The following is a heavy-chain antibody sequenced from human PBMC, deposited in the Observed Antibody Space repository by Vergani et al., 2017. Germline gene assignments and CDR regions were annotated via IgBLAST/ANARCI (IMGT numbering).Heavy chain of an antibody. CDR1: GFTFGSYA. CDR3: AKEGGGYCSGGTCYPEY. Sequence: EVQLVESGGELVQPGRPLRLSCTASGFTFGSYAMSWVRQAPGKGLEWVSAISGSGGSTYYADSVKGRFTISRDNSKNTLYLQMKSLRPEDTAVYYCAKEGGGYCSGGTCYPEYWGQGTLVIVSS. J-gene: IGHJ4*02. V-gene: IGHV3-23*04. CDR2: ISGSGGST. D-gene: IGHD2-15*01.